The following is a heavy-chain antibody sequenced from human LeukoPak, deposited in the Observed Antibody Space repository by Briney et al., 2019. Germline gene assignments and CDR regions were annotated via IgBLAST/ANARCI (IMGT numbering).Heavy chain of an antibody. CDR1: GYTFTSYG. J-gene: IGHJ4*02. CDR2: ISAYNGNT. CDR3: ARDMGVPAASYFFDY. Sequence: SVTVSCKASGYTFTSYGISWVRQAPRQGLEWMGWISAYNGNTKYAQKLQGRVTMTTDTSTSTAYMELRSLRSDDTAVFYCARDMGVPAASYFFDYWGQGTLVTVST. V-gene: IGHV1-18*01. D-gene: IGHD2-2*01.